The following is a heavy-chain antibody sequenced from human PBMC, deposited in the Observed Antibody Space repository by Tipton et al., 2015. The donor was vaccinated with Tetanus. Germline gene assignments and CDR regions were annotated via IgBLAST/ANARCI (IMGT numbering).Heavy chain of an antibody. CDR1: GASIGSISYY. V-gene: IGHV4-61*01. D-gene: IGHD3-3*02. J-gene: IGHJ6*02. CDR2: IYYTGST. Sequence: TLSLTCTVSGASIGSISYYWSWIRQPPGKGLEWIGYIYYTGSTNYNPSLKSGVTISLDTSKNQFSLKLTSVSAADTAVYYCARLTEHSMDVVDYYYFGMDVWGQGTKVTVSS. CDR3: ARLTEHSMDVVDYYYFGMDV.